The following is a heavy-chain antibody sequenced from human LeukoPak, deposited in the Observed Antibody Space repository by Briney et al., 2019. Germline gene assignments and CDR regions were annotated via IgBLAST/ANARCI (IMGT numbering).Heavy chain of an antibody. CDR3: ARGEGGYFDY. J-gene: IGHJ4*02. D-gene: IGHD3-22*01. CDR2: IYYSGSS. Sequence: SETLSLTCTVSGGSISSSSYYWPWLRQPPGKGLEWVGNIYYSGSSYYNPSLKRRVTIGINTSKNQFSLKLSSVTAADTAVYYCARGEGGYFDYWGQGTPVTVSS. V-gene: IGHV4-39*01. CDR1: GGSISSSSYY.